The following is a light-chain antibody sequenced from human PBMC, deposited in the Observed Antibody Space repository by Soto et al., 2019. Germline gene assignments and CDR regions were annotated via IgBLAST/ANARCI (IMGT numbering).Light chain of an antibody. V-gene: IGKV1-5*03. CDR2: GAS. J-gene: IGKJ1*01. CDR3: QQYSRLWS. Sequence: DIQMTQSPSSLSASVGDRVTITCRASQSISTWLDWYQQKPGKAPKLLIYGASSLESGVPPRFSGGGSETDYTLTISILQRDDVSSYYCQQYSRLWSFGQGTKVDIK. CDR1: QSISTW.